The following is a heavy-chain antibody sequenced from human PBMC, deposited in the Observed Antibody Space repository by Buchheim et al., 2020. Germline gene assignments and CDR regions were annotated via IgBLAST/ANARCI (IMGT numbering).Heavy chain of an antibody. V-gene: IGHV3-30-3*01. CDR3: ARSGDYPFDY. J-gene: IGHJ4*02. CDR2: ISYDGSNK. Sequence: QVQLVESGGGVVQPGRSLRLSCAASGFTFSSYAMHWVRQAPGKGLEWVAVISYDGSNKYYADSVQGRFTISRDNSKNTLYLQMNSLRAEDTAVYYCARSGDYPFDYWGQGTL. D-gene: IGHD4-17*01. CDR1: GFTFSSYA.